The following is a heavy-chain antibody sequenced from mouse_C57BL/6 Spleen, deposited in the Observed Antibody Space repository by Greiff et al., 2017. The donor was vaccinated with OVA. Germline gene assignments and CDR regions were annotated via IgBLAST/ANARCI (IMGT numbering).Heavy chain of an antibody. CDR2: ISSGSSTI. CDR3: ANYDYDWCAY. CDR1: GFTFSDYG. Sequence: EVQLQESGGGLVKPGGSLKLSCAASGFTFSDYGMHWVRQAPEKGLEWVAYISSGSSTIYYADTVKGRFTISRDNAKNTLFLQMTSLRSEDTAMYYCANYDYDWCAYWGQGTLVTVSA. J-gene: IGHJ3*01. D-gene: IGHD2-4*01. V-gene: IGHV5-17*01.